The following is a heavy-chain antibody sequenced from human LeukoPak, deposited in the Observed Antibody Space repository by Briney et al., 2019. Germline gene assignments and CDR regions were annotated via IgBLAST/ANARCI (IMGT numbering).Heavy chain of an antibody. V-gene: IGHV4-61*02. D-gene: IGHD3-22*01. CDR3: AREGYYGSSGYTLFDY. CDR2: IYTSGST. J-gene: IGHJ4*02. CDR1: GGSISSGSYY. Sequence: SQTLSLTCTVSGGSISSGSYYWSWIRQPAGKGLEWIGRIYTSGSTNYNPSLKSRVTISVDTSKNQFSLKLGSVTAADTAVYYCAREGYYGSSGYTLFDYWGQGTLVTVSS.